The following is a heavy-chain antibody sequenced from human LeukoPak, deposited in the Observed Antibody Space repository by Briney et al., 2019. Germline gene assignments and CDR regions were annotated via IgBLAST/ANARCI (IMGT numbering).Heavy chain of an antibody. J-gene: IGHJ4*02. CDR3: ALPLPGDYDFWSGYGYDY. V-gene: IGHV1-69*01. CDR1: GGTFGSYA. D-gene: IGHD3-3*01. CDR2: IIPIFGTA. Sequence: SVKVSCKASGGTFGSYAISWVRQAPGQGLEWMGGIIPIFGTANYAQKFQGRVTITADESTSTAYMELSSLRSEDTAVYYCALPLPGDYDFWSGYGYDYWGQGTLVTVSS.